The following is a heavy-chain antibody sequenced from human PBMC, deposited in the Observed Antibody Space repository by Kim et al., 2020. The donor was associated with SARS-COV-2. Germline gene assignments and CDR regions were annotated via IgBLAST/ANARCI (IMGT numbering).Heavy chain of an antibody. J-gene: IGHJ4*02. D-gene: IGHD2-21*01. CDR2: ST. CDR3: ARIAATETD. V-gene: IGHV4-4*09. Sequence: STNYNPPLKSRITISIDTSKNQFSLKLASVTAADTAVYYCARIAATETDWGQGTLVTVSS.